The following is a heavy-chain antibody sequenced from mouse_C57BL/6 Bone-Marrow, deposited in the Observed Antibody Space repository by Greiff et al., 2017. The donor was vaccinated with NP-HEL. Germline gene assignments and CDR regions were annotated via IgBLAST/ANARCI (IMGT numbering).Heavy chain of an antibody. V-gene: IGHV6-3*01. CDR3: TKLGRRDFDD. J-gene: IGHJ2*01. D-gene: IGHD4-1*01. CDR1: GFTFSNYW. Sequence: EVKLVESGGGLVQPGGSMKLSCVASGFTFSNYWMNWVRQSPEKGLEWVAQIRLKSDNYATHYAESVKGRFTISRDDSKSSVYLQMNNLRAEDTGIYYCTKLGRRDFDDWGQGTTLTVSS. CDR2: IRLKSDNYAT.